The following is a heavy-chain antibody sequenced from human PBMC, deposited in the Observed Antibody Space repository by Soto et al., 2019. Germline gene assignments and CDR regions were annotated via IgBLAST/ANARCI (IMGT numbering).Heavy chain of an antibody. CDR2: VFFTGYT. V-gene: IGHV4-61*01. CDR1: GGSVSGDLYY. CDR3: ARMKLRVAASLMYYYGMDV. D-gene: IGHD6-19*01. Sequence: QVQLQESGPGLVKPSETLSLTCSVSGGSVSGDLYYWTWIRQSPGKGLEWIGYVFFTGYTNLNPSLKSRVAMSADTSKNQFSLRLSYVTAADTSLYYCARMKLRVAASLMYYYGMDVWGQGTTVTVSS. J-gene: IGHJ6*02.